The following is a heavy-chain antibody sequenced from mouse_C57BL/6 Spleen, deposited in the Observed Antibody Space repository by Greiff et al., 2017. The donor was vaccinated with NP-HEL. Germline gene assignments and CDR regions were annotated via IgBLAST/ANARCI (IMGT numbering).Heavy chain of an antibody. CDR1: GYSITSGYY. CDR2: ISYDGSN. V-gene: IGHV3-6*01. CDR3: ATPGRGYAMDY. J-gene: IGHJ4*01. Sequence: EVQLQESGPGLVKPSQSLSLTCSVTGYSITSGYYWNWIRQFPGNKLEWMGYISYDGSNNYNPSLKNRISITRDTSKNQFFLKLNSVTTEDTATYYGATPGRGYAMDYWGQGTSVTVSS.